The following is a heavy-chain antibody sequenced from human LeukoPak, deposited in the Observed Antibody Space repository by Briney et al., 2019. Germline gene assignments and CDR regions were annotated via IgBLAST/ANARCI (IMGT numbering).Heavy chain of an antibody. D-gene: IGHD3-22*01. CDR2: INPNSGGT. CDR3: ARATVVVIPRVVLDFDY. V-gene: IGHV1-2*02. Sequence: GASVKVSCKASGYTLTGYYMHWVRQAAGKGLEWMGWINPNSGGTNYAQKFQGRVTMTRDTSISTAYMELCRLRSDDTAVYYCARATVVVIPRVVLDFDYWGRGTLVTVSS. CDR1: GYTLTGYY. J-gene: IGHJ4*02.